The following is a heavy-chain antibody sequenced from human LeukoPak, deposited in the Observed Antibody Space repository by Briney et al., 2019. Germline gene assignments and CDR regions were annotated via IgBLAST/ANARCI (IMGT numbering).Heavy chain of an antibody. CDR1: GFTFYSYD. D-gene: IGHD6-19*01. Sequence: GGSLRLYCAASGFTFYSYDMSWLRQAPGKGLEWVTAISGSGGSTYYADSVKGRFTIYRDNSKNTLYLQMNSLGAEDTAVYYCAKRERIEQWPVDAFDIWGQGTMVTVSS. V-gene: IGHV3-23*01. J-gene: IGHJ3*02. CDR3: AKRERIEQWPVDAFDI. CDR2: ISGSGGST.